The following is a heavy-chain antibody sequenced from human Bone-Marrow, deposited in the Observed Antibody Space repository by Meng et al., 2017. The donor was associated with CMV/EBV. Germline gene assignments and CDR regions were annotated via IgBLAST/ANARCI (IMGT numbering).Heavy chain of an antibody. J-gene: IGHJ6*02. D-gene: IGHD3-3*01. CDR2: ISSSSSYI. Sequence: GESLKISCAASGFTFSSYAMHWVRQAPGKGLEWVSSISSSSSYIYYADSVKGRFTISRDNAKNSLYLQMNSLRAEDTAVYYSARDRANRAYDFWSGYYLDYYYGMDVWGQGTTVTVSS. CDR3: ARDRANRAYDFWSGYYLDYYYGMDV. V-gene: IGHV3-21*01. CDR1: GFTFSSYA.